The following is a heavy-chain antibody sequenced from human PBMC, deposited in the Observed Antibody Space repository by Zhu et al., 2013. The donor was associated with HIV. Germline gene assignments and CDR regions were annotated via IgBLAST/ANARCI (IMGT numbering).Heavy chain of an antibody. CDR1: GGTFSSYA. Sequence: QVQLVQSGAEVKKPGSSVKVSCKASGGTFSSYAISWVRQAPGQGLEWMGGIIPIFGTANYAQKFQGRVTITADKSTSTAYMELSSLRSEDTAVYYCARGGGDSSSSYYYYGMDVWGQGTTVTVSS. D-gene: IGHD6-6*01. V-gene: IGHV1-69*06. CDR3: ARGGGDSSSSYYYYGMDV. J-gene: IGHJ6*02. CDR2: IIPIFGTA.